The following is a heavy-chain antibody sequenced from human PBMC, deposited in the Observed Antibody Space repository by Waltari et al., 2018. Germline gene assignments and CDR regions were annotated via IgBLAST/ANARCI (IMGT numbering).Heavy chain of an antibody. J-gene: IGHJ5*02. CDR3: ARGLAVAGTLDP. D-gene: IGHD6-19*01. CDR2: ISSSSSTI. V-gene: IGHV3-48*01. Sequence: EVQLVASGGGLVQPGGSPRLSCAASGFTFSSYRMNLFRQAPGTGLEWVSYISSSSSTIYYADSVKGRFTISRDNAKNSLYLQMNSLRAEDTAVYYCARGLAVAGTLDPWGQGTLVTVSS. CDR1: GFTFSSYR.